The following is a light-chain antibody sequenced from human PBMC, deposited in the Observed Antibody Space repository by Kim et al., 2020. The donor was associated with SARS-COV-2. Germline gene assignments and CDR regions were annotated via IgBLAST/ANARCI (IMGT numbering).Light chain of an antibody. Sequence: ALGQTFRIKCQENSLRSYKVTWCQQKPEQAPIVVIYGKNNRPSGIPDKFSGSSSGNTASLTNTGNQAGDEADYYCNSRDSNDNVVFGGGTKVTVL. CDR3: NSRDSNDNVV. CDR2: GKN. V-gene: IGLV3-19*01. CDR1: SLRSYK. J-gene: IGLJ2*01.